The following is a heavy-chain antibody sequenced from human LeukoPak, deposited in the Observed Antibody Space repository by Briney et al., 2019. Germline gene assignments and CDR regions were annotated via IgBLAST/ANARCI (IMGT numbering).Heavy chain of an antibody. CDR2: TYYRGSS. J-gene: IGHJ4*02. CDR3: APSGTYFHDFDL. D-gene: IGHD1-26*01. V-gene: IGHV4-39*01. Sequence: PAETLSLTCTVANASISSTSDYWGWVRQPGGKGLDWIGSTYYRGSSYNNPSRASRHTKSVYTSNNQFFLKLTSVTATDTALYYCAPSGTYFHDFDLWGQGALVTVSS. CDR1: NASISSTSDY.